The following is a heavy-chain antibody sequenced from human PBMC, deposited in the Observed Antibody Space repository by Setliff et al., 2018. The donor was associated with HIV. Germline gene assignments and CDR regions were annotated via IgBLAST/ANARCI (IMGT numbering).Heavy chain of an antibody. J-gene: IGHJ6*03. V-gene: IGHV3-7*01. CDR3: ARVSELLAYYMDV. D-gene: IGHD1-26*01. CDR2: IKQDGSEK. CDR1: GFTFSRYW. Sequence: PGGSLRLSCAASGFTFSRYWMSWVRQAPGKGLEWVANIKQDGSEKYYADSVKGRFTISRDNAKNSLYLQMNSLRAEDTAVYYCARVSELLAYYMDVWGKGTTVTVSS.